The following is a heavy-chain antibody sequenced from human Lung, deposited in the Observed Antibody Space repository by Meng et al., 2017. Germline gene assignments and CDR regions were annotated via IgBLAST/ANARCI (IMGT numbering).Heavy chain of an antibody. V-gene: IGHV4-34*01. CDR3: ARGPTTMAHDFDY. Sequence: QVELPQWGAGLFKPSETLSLTCVVSGRSFSHYDWSWIRQPPGKGLEWIGEINHSGSTNYNPSLESRATISVDTAQNNLSLKLSSVTAADSAVYYCARGPTTMAHDFDYWGQGTLVTVSS. D-gene: IGHD4-11*01. J-gene: IGHJ4*02. CDR2: INHSGST. CDR1: GRSFSHYD.